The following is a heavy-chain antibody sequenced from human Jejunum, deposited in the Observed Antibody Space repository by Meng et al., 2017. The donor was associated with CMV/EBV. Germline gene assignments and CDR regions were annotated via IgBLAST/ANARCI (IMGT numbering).Heavy chain of an antibody. D-gene: IGHD3-9*01. CDR3: ARNAIFDVLAGNMFYFDN. V-gene: IGHV4-31*02. Sequence: SISSGHYYYNWIRQQPGKGLEWIGHIYYSGTKSYNPSLRGRLSISADTAKNQFSLKLTSVTAADTAVYFCARNAIFDVLAGNMFYFDNWGQGTLVTVSS. CDR2: IYYSGTK. J-gene: IGHJ4*02. CDR1: SISSGHYY.